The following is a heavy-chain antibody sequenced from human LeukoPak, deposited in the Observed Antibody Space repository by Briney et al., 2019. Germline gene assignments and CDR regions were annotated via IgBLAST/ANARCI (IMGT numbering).Heavy chain of an antibody. CDR1: GGSISSYY. J-gene: IGHJ4*02. V-gene: IGHV4-4*07. CDR3: ARQQWGRNFDY. Sequence: ASETLSLTCTVPGGSISSYYWSWIRQPAGKGLEWVGRIYTSGSTNYKPSLRSRVTMSVDTSKNQFSLKLSSVTAADTAVYYCARQQWGRNFDYWGQGTLVTVSS. D-gene: IGHD6-19*01. CDR2: IYTSGST.